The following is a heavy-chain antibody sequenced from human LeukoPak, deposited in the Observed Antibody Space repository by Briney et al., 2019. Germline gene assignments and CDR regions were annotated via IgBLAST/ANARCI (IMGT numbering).Heavy chain of an antibody. CDR3: ARWGEGGYFDY. Sequence: GGSLRLSCAASGFTFSSYVMHWVRQAPGKGLEWVAVISYDGSNKYYADSVKGRFTISRDNSKNTLYLQMNSLRAEDTAVYYWARWGEGGYFDYWGQGTLVTVSS. CDR2: ISYDGSNK. V-gene: IGHV3-30-3*01. J-gene: IGHJ4*02. CDR1: GFTFSSYV. D-gene: IGHD3-10*01.